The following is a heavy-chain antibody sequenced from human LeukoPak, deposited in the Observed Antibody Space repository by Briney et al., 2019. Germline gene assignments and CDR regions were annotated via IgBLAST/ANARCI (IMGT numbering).Heavy chain of an antibody. CDR3: ATSSSGWYGVDY. CDR1: GGSFSGYY. J-gene: IGHJ4*02. D-gene: IGHD6-19*01. Sequence: NPSETLSLTCAVYGGSFSGYYWSWIRQPPGKGLEWVGEINHSGSTNYNPSLKSRVTISVDTSKNQFSLKLSSVTAADTAVYYCATSSSGWYGVDYWGQGTLVTVSS. V-gene: IGHV4-34*01. CDR2: INHSGST.